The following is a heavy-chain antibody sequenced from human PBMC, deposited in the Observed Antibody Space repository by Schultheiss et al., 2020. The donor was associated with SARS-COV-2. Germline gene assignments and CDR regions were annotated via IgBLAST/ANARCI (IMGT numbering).Heavy chain of an antibody. D-gene: IGHD6-13*01. V-gene: IGHV2-70*11. CDR2: IDWDDDK. J-gene: IGHJ4*02. Sequence: SGPTLVKPTQTLTLTCTFSGFSLSTSGMCVSWIRQPPGKALEWLARIDWDDDKYYSTSLKTRLTISKDTSKNQVVLTMTNMDPVDTATYYCARVMGGGIAAAALDYCGQGTLVTVSS. CDR3: ARVMGGGIAAAALDY. CDR1: GFSLSTSGMC.